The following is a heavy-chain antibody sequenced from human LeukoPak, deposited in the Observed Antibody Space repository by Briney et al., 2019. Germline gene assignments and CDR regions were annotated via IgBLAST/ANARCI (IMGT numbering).Heavy chain of an antibody. CDR1: GFTFSSYA. V-gene: IGHV3-23*01. D-gene: IGHD2-15*01. CDR3: AKQLGYCSDGSCYFPY. CDR2: ISGSGGST. J-gene: IGHJ4*02. Sequence: GGSLRLSCAASGFTFSSYAMSWVRQAPGKGLEWVSTISGSGGSTYYADSVQGRFTISRDNSKSTLCLQMNSLRAEDTAVYYCAKQLGYCSDGSCYFPYWGQGTLVTVSS.